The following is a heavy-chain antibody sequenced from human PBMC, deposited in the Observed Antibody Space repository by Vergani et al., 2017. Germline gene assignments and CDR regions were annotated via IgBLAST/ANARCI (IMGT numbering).Heavy chain of an antibody. V-gene: IGHV1-2*02. Sequence: QVQLVQSGAEVKKPGSSVKVSCKASGYTFTGYYMHWVRQAPGQGLEWMGWINPNSGGTNYAQKFQGRVTITADESTSTAYMELSSLRSEDTAVYYCARGGIAARLSYWGQGTLVTVSS. D-gene: IGHD6-6*01. CDR1: GYTFTGYY. CDR3: ARGGIAARLSY. CDR2: INPNSGGT. J-gene: IGHJ4*02.